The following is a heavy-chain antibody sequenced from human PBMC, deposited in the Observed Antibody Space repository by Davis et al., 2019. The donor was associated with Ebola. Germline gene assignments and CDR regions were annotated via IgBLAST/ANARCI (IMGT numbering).Heavy chain of an antibody. D-gene: IGHD3-3*01. CDR1: GYSFTSYW. Sequence: KVSCKGSGYSFTSYWIGWVRQMPGKGLEWMGIIYPGDSDTRYSPSFQGQVTISADKSISTAYLQWSSLKASDTAMYYCARCNGFWSGYYTFDYWGQGTLVTVSS. V-gene: IGHV5-51*01. CDR3: ARCNGFWSGYYTFDY. J-gene: IGHJ4*02. CDR2: IYPGDSDT.